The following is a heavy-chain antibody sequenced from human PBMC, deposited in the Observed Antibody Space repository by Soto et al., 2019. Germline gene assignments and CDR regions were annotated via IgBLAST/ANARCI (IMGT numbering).Heavy chain of an antibody. Sequence: QVQLVQSGAEVKKPGASVKVSCKASGYTFTSYDINWVRQATGQGLEWMGWMNPNSGNTGYAQKFRGRVTMTRNTYLRIDYMQLSSLPSEGTAVYYCARQKHAYGMDVWGQQTTVTVTS. CDR3: ARQKHAYGMDV. CDR2: MNPNSGNT. CDR1: GYTFTSYD. V-gene: IGHV1-8*01. J-gene: IGHJ6*02.